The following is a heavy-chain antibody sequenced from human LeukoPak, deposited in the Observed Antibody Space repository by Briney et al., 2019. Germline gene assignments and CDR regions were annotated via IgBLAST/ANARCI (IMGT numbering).Heavy chain of an antibody. Sequence: GGSLRLSCAASGFTFSDYYMSWIRQAPGKGLEWVSYISGSGSTIYYADSVKGRFTISRDNAKNSLYLQMNSLRAEDTAVYYCARDSIQLWLVDYWGQGTLVTVSS. V-gene: IGHV3-11*04. J-gene: IGHJ4*02. CDR2: ISGSGSTI. D-gene: IGHD5-18*01. CDR1: GFTFSDYY. CDR3: ARDSIQLWLVDY.